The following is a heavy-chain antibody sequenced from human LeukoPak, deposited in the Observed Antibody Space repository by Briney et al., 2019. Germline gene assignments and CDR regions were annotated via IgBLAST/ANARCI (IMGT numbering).Heavy chain of an antibody. J-gene: IGHJ4*02. V-gene: IGHV4-39*01. CDR3: ARHVVAAAAYYFDY. D-gene: IGHD6-13*01. CDR1: GGSISSSSYY. CDR2: IYYSGST. Sequence: SETLSLTCTVSGGSISSSSYYWGWIRQPPGKGLEWIGSIYYSGSTYYNPSLKSRVTMSVATSKNQFSLKLSSVTAADTAVYYCARHVVAAAAYYFDYWGQGTLVTVSS.